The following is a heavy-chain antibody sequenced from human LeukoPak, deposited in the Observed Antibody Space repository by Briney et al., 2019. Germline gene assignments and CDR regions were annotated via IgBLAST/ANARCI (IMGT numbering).Heavy chain of an antibody. CDR1: GYTLTELS. CDR3: ATFPMYYYDSSGYRVDDY. V-gene: IGHV1-24*01. D-gene: IGHD3-22*01. Sequence: ASVKVSCKVSGYTLTELSMHWVRQAPGKGLEWMGGFDPEDGETIYAQKFQGRVTMTEDTSTDTAYMELSSLRSEDTAVYHCATFPMYYYDSSGYRVDDYWGQGTLVTVSS. J-gene: IGHJ4*02. CDR2: FDPEDGET.